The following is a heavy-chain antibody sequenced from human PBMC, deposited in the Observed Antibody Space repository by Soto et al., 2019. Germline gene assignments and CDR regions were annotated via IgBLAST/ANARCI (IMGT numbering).Heavy chain of an antibody. J-gene: IGHJ6*02. CDR1: GGSIISCGYY. V-gene: IGHV4-31*03. CDR3: ARDAKIGYDSDYYYYGMDV. D-gene: IGHD5-12*01. CDR2: IYYSGST. Sequence: SETLSLTCTVSGGSIISCGYYWSLIRQHPGKGLEWIGYIYYSGSTYYNPSLKSRVTISVDTSKNQFSLKLSSVTAADTAVYYCARDAKIGYDSDYYYYGMDVWGQGTMVTGSS.